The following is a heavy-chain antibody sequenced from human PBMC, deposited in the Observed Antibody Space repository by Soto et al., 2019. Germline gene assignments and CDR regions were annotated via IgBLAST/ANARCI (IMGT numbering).Heavy chain of an antibody. Sequence: GESLKISCKGSGYSFTSYWIGWVRQMPGKGLEWMGIIYPGDSDTRYSPSFQGQVTISADKSISTAYLQWSSLKASDTAMYYCARLSRYDFWSGSYGGPDYWGQGTLVTVAS. CDR3: ARLSRYDFWSGSYGGPDY. CDR1: GYSFTSYW. V-gene: IGHV5-51*01. CDR2: IYPGDSDT. J-gene: IGHJ4*02. D-gene: IGHD3-3*01.